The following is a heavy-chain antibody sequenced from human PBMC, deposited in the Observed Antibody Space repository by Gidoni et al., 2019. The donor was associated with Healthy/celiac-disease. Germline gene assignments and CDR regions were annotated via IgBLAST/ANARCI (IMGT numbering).Heavy chain of an antibody. CDR3: ARDDTLKQPGHYYYYGMDV. V-gene: IGHV1-18*01. Sequence: QVQLVQSGAEVKKPGASVKVSCKASGYTFTSYGISWVRQAPGQGLEWMGWISAYNGNTNYAQKLQGRVTMTTDTSTSTAYMELRSLRSDDTAVYYCARDDTLKQPGHYYYYGMDVWGQGTTVTVSS. D-gene: IGHD6-13*01. CDR1: GYTFTSYG. CDR2: ISAYNGNT. J-gene: IGHJ6*02.